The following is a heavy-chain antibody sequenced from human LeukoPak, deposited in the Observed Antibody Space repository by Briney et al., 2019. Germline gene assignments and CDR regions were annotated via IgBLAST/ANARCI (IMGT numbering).Heavy chain of an antibody. J-gene: IGHJ4*02. CDR3: ASIMPGYFDY. CDR2: ISGSGGST. CDR1: GFPFSSYA. Sequence: GGSLRLSCAASGFPFSSYAMSWVRQAPGKGLEWVSAISGSGGSTYYADSVKGRFTISRDKSKNTVYLQMNSLRAADTAVYYCASIMPGYFDYWGQGTLVTVSS. D-gene: IGHD2-2*01. V-gene: IGHV3-23*01.